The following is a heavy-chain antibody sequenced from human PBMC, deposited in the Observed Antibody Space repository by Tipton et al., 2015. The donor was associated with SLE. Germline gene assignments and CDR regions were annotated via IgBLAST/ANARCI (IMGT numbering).Heavy chain of an antibody. CDR3: ARHDYDSNYFDY. V-gene: IGHV4-34*01. D-gene: IGHD3-16*01. Sequence: TLSLTCAVYGGSFSVHYWSWSWIRQPPGKGLEWIGEIDHSRSTNYNPSLKSRVTISVDTSKNQFSLKLSSVTTADTAVYFCARHDYDSNYFDYWGQGTLVTVSS. CDR1: GGSFSVHY. CDR2: IDHSRST. J-gene: IGHJ4*02.